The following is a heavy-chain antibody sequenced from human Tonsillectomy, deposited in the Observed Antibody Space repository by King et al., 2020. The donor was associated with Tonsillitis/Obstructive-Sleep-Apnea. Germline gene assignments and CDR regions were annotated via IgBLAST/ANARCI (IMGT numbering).Heavy chain of an antibody. Sequence: VQLVQSGAEVKKPGESLKISCKGSEYSFTSDWIGWVRQMPGKGLEWMGIIYPGDSDTRYSPSFQGQVTISPDKSFSTAYLQWSSLKASDTAMYYCVRQYRSSQESDYWGQGTLVTVSS. CDR3: VRQYRSSQESDY. D-gene: IGHD6-6*01. V-gene: IGHV5-51*01. CDR2: IYPGDSDT. CDR1: EYSFTSDW. J-gene: IGHJ4*02.